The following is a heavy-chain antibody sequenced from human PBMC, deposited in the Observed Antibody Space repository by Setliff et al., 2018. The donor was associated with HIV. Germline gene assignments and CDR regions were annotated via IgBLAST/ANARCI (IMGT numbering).Heavy chain of an antibody. CDR2: ISSGSSSYT. CDR1: GFTFSSYS. Sequence: PGGSLRLSCAASGFTFSSYSMNWVRQAPGKGLEWVSYISSGSSSYTNYADSVKGRFTISRDNAKNSLYLQMNSLRAEDTAVYYCARLTRDGSYLSDYWGQGTLVTVSS. D-gene: IGHD1-26*01. CDR3: ARLTRDGSYLSDY. J-gene: IGHJ4*02. V-gene: IGHV3-21*05.